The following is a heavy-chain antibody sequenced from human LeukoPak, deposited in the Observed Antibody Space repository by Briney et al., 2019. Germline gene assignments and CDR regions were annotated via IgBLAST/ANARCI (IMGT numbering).Heavy chain of an antibody. CDR1: GGSISSNSYY. V-gene: IGHV4-39*07. J-gene: IGHJ4*02. CDR2: IYYSGST. CDR3: ARADSGSPVSSLRYYFDY. D-gene: IGHD3-16*01. Sequence: SETLSLTCAVSGGSISSNSYYWGWIRQPPGKGLEWIGSIYYSGSTYYNPSLKSRVTISVDTSKNQFSLKLSSVTAADTAVYYCARADSGSPVSSLRYYFDYWGQGTLVTVSS.